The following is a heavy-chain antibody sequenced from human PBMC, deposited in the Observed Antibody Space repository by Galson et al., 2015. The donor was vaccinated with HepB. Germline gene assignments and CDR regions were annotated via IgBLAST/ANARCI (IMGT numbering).Heavy chain of an antibody. CDR1: GFTFSSYG. D-gene: IGHD2-21*01. Sequence: SLRLSCAASGFTFSSYGMHWVRQAPGKGLEWVAVIWYDGSNKYYADSVKGRFTTSRDNSKNTLYLQMSSLRAEDTAVYYCARDERCGGDCYSTAFDIWGQGTMVTVSS. CDR2: IWYDGSNK. V-gene: IGHV3-33*01. J-gene: IGHJ3*02. CDR3: ARDERCGGDCYSTAFDI.